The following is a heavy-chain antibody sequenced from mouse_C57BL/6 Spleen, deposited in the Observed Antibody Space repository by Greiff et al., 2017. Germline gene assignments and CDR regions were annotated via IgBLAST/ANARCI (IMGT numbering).Heavy chain of an antibody. V-gene: IGHV5-17*01. D-gene: IGHD3-3*01. CDR1: GFTFSDYG. J-gene: IGHJ1*03. CDR3: AREVGQYFDV. CDR2: ISSGSSTI. Sequence: EVKLVESGGGLVKPGGSLKLSCAASGFTFSDYGMHWVRQAPEKGLEWVAYISSGSSTIYYADTVKGRFTISRDNAKNTLFLQMTSLRSEDTAMYYCAREVGQYFDVWGTGTTVTVSS.